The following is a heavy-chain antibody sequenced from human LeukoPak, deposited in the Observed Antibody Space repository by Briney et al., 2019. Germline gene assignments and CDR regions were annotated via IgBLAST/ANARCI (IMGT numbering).Heavy chain of an antibody. D-gene: IGHD6-19*01. J-gene: IGHJ4*02. V-gene: IGHV3-23*01. Sequence: GGSLRLSCAASGFTFSSYAMSWVRQAPGKGLEWVSAISGSGGSTYYADSVKGRFTISRDNSKNTLYLQMNSLRAEDMAVYYCAKGLSSGWNLKGSDYWGQGTLVTVSS. CDR3: AKGLSSGWNLKGSDY. CDR2: ISGSGGST. CDR1: GFTFSSYA.